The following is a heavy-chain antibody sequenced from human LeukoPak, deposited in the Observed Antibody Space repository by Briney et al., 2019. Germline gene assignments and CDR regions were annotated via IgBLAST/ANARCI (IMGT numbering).Heavy chain of an antibody. Sequence: ASVKVSCKASGYTFTSYGISWVRQAPGQGLEWMGWISAYNGNTNYAQKLQGRVTMTTDTSTSTAYMELRSLRSDGTAVYYCARDSGDTAMAAYYYYYMDVWGKGTTVTVSS. J-gene: IGHJ6*03. CDR1: GYTFTSYG. CDR3: ARDSGDTAMAAYYYYYMDV. V-gene: IGHV1-18*01. CDR2: ISAYNGNT. D-gene: IGHD5-18*01.